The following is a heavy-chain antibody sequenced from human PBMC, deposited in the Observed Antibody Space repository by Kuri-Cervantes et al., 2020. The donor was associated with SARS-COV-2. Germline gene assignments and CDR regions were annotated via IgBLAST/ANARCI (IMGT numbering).Heavy chain of an antibody. CDR2: IIPILGIA. CDR3: ARELGSSSSPDDAFDI. CDR1: GGTFSSYA. Sequence: SVKVSCKASGGTFSSYAISWVRQATGQGLEWMGRIIPILGIANYAQKFQGRVTITADKSTSTAYMELSSLRSEDTAVYYCARELGSSSSPDDAFDIWGQGTMVTAS. D-gene: IGHD6-6*01. J-gene: IGHJ3*02. V-gene: IGHV1-69*04.